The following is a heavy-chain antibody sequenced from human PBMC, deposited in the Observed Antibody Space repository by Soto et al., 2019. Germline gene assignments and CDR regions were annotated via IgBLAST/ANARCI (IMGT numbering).Heavy chain of an antibody. Sequence: PGGSLRLSCAASGFTFSSYSMNWVRQAPGKGLEWVSSISSSSSYIYYADSVKGRFTISRDSAKNSLYLQMNSLRAEDTAVYYCARASSSRYYYYGMDVWGQGTTVTVSS. D-gene: IGHD2-2*01. J-gene: IGHJ6*02. CDR3: ARASSSRYYYYGMDV. V-gene: IGHV3-21*01. CDR1: GFTFSSYS. CDR2: ISSSSSYI.